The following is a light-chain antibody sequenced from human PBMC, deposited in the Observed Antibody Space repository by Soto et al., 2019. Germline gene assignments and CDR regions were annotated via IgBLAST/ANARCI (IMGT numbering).Light chain of an antibody. CDR1: SSDVGGYNY. CDR3: SSFAGGNIYV. Sequence: QSVLTQPPSASGSPGQSVTISCTGTSSDVGGYNYVSWHQQHPGKAPKLIIYDVTKRPSGVPDRFSGSKSGYTASLTVSGLQAEDEADYYCSSFAGGNIYVFGNGTKVTV. CDR2: DVT. V-gene: IGLV2-8*01. J-gene: IGLJ1*01.